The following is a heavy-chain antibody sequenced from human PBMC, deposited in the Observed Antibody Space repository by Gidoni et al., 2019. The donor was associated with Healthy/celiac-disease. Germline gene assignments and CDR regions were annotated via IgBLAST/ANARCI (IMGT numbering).Heavy chain of an antibody. Sequence: GWIRQPPGKGLEWIGSIYYSGSTYYNPSLKSRVTISVDTSKNQFSLKLSSVTAADTAVYYCARHEDYYDSSGLIDYWGQGTLVTVSS. D-gene: IGHD3-22*01. CDR2: IYYSGST. V-gene: IGHV4-39*01. CDR3: ARHEDYYDSSGLIDY. J-gene: IGHJ4*02.